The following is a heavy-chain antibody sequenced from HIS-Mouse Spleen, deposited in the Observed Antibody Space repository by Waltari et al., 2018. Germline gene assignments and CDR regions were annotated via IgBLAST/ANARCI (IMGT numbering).Heavy chain of an antibody. CDR1: GRSISSSSYY. CDR2: SYYSGST. D-gene: IGHD3-3*01. CDR3: ARAPTGFLEWFDAFDI. Sequence: QLQLQESGPGLVKPSETLSLTCTVSGRSISSSSYYWGWIRQPQGKGLEWIGSSYYSGSTYYNPSLKSRVTISVDTSKNQFSLKLSSVTAADTAVYYCARAPTGFLEWFDAFDIWGQGTMVTVSS. J-gene: IGHJ3*02. V-gene: IGHV4-39*07.